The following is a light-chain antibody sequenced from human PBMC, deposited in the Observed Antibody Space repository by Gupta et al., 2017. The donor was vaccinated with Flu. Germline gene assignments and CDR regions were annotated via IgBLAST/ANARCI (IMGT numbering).Light chain of an antibody. V-gene: IGKV2-28*01. CDR3: MQARQSPIT. CDR1: QRLLHSNGYIY. CDR2: LGS. J-gene: IGKJ3*01. Sequence: DIVMPQSPLSLLVPPGEPPPISCRSSQRLLHSNGYIYLDWYLQKPGQSPQLLIYLGSNRDSGVHDRFSGSGSGTDFTLKTSRVEAEDVGVYYCMQARQSPITFGPGTKVDIK.